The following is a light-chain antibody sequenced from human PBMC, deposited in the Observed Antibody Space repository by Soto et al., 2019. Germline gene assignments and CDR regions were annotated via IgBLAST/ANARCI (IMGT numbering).Light chain of an antibody. Sequence: EIVMTQSPGTLSVSPGERATLSCRASQSVSGNLAWYQQKPGQAPRLLIYGPSTRATGIPARFSGSGSGTEFTLTISSLQSEDFAVYYSQQYNNWPRTFGQGTKLEVK. CDR1: QSVSGN. J-gene: IGKJ1*01. CDR3: QQYNNWPRT. CDR2: GPS. V-gene: IGKV3-15*01.